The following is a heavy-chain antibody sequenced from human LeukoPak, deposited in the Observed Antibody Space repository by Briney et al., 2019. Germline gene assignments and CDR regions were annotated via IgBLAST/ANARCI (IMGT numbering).Heavy chain of an antibody. Sequence: SETLSLTCTVSGGSISSYYWSWIRQPPGKGLEWIGYIYYSGSTNYNPSLKSRVTISVDTSKNQFSLKLSSVTAADTAVYYCARNVGVAGTAGYYYYYMDVWGKGTTVTVS. CDR2: IYYSGST. CDR3: ARNVGVAGTAGYYYYYMDV. V-gene: IGHV4-59*01. J-gene: IGHJ6*03. D-gene: IGHD6-19*01. CDR1: GGSISSYY.